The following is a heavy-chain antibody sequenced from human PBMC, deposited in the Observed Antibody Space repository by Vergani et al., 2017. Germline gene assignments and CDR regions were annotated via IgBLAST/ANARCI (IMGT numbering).Heavy chain of an antibody. CDR1: GGSFSGYY. CDR2: INHSGST. V-gene: IGHV4-34*01. D-gene: IGHD3-3*01. Sequence: QVQLQQWGAGLLKPSETLSLTCAVYGGSFSGYYWSWIRQHPGKGLEWIGEINHSGSTNYNPSLKSRVTITVDTSMNQFSLKLSSVTAADTAVYYCARLAMFGVVGAGLDAFDIWGQGTMVTVSS. CDR3: ARLAMFGVVGAGLDAFDI. J-gene: IGHJ3*02.